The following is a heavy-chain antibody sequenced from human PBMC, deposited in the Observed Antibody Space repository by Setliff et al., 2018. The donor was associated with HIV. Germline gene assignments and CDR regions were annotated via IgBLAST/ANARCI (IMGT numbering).Heavy chain of an antibody. V-gene: IGHV1-2*02. J-gene: IGHJ5*02. Sequence: ASVKVSCKASGYTFSDYYIHWVRQAPGQGLEWMGWISPNRGATNFAQKFLGRVTMTRDTXISTAYLELSSLTSDDTAVYYCARVLXXXXWFEPWGEGTXVTXXS. CDR2: ISPNRGAT. CDR3: ARVLXXXXWFEP. CDR1: GYTFSDYY.